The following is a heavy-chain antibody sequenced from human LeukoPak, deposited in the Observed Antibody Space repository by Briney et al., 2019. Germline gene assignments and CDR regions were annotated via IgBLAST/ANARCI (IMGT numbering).Heavy chain of an antibody. CDR3: ARDWNYHFDY. CDR1: GFIFSDYY. V-gene: IGHV3-11*04. CDR2: ISSSSSTL. D-gene: IGHD1-7*01. Sequence: TGGSLRLSCAASGFIFSDYYMGWIRQAPGKGLEWVSFISSSSSTLHYADSVRGRFIISRDNARNALYLQMNSLRPEDTGVYYCARDWNYHFDYWGPGSLVTVSS. J-gene: IGHJ4*02.